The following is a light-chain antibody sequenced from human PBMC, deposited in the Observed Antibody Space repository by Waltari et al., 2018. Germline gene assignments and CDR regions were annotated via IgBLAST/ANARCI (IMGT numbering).Light chain of an antibody. CDR1: ERVSVDY. V-gene: IGKV3-20*01. Sequence: IVLTQSPGTLSLSPGGRATPSCRASERVSVDYLAWYRQKPGQAPRLRIYDASTRATGVPDRFSGSGSGTDFTLTISRLEPEDFAVYYCQQYGSLPWTFGQGTKVAIK. J-gene: IGKJ1*01. CDR2: DAS. CDR3: QQYGSLPWT.